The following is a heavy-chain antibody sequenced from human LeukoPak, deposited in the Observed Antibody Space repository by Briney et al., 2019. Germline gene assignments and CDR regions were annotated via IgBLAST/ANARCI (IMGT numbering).Heavy chain of an antibody. D-gene: IGHD6-25*01. CDR1: GYSSTSYW. Sequence: KRGESLKISCKGSGYSSTSYWIGWLRQIPGKGLGWLGIIYPGDSATTSRPSFQGQLTISADKSISTAYLQWSSQKASDTAMYYCARLNGSGGAWLDYWGQGTLVTVSS. CDR2: IYPGDSAT. CDR3: ARLNGSGGAWLDY. J-gene: IGHJ4*02. V-gene: IGHV5-51*01.